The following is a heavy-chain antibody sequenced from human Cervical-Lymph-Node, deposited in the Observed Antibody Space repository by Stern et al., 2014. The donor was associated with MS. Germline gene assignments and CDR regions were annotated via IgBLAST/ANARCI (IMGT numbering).Heavy chain of an antibody. CDR3: AHRTAGPFDY. V-gene: IGHV2-5*02. CDR1: GLSLSTSGLG. Sequence: QVTLRESGPALVKPTQTLTLTCTFSGLSLSTSGLGVGWIRQPQGEALEWLAYIDWDDQKRYSPSLKSRLTITKDTSKNQVVLTLTNVDPVDTATYYCAHRTAGPFDYWGQGTLVTVSS. J-gene: IGHJ4*02. CDR2: IDWDDQK.